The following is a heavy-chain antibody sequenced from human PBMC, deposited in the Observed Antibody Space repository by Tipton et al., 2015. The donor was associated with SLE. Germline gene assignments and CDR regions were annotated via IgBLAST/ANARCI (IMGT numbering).Heavy chain of an antibody. V-gene: IGHV4-39*07. CDR3: TRVPRYNWNYIAD. Sequence: TPSLTCTVSGGSISSSSYYWGWIRQPPGKGLEWIGSIYYSGSTYYNPSLRSRVTISVDTSRNQLSLKLTSVTAADTAVYHCTRVPRYNWNYIADWGQGTLVTVSS. J-gene: IGHJ4*02. D-gene: IGHD1-7*01. CDR2: IYYSGST. CDR1: GGSISSSSYY.